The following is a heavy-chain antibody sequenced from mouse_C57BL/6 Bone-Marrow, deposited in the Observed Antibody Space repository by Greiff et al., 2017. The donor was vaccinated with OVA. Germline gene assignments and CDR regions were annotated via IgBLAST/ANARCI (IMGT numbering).Heavy chain of an antibody. D-gene: IGHD1-1*01. Sequence: EVHLVESEGGLVQPGSSMKLSCTASGFTFSDYYMAWVRQVPEKGLEWVANINYDGSSTYYLDSLKSRFIISRDNAKNILYLQMSSLKSEDTATYYCARDQDYGSSYGFDVWGTGTTVTVSS. CDR1: GFTFSDYY. J-gene: IGHJ1*03. V-gene: IGHV5-16*01. CDR3: ARDQDYGSSYGFDV. CDR2: INYDGSST.